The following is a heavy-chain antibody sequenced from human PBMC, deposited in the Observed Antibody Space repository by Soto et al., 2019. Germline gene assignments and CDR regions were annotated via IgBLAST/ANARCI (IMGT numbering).Heavy chain of an antibody. V-gene: IGHV1-2*04. Sequence: ASVKVSCKASGYTFTSYDINWVRQATGQGLEWMGWINPNSGGTNYAQKFQGWVTMTRDTSISTAYMELSRLRSDDTAVYYCARGGSGYYYVHYYYYYGMDVWGQGTTVTVSS. CDR2: INPNSGGT. CDR3: ARGGSGYYYVHYYYYYGMDV. CDR1: GYTFTSYD. D-gene: IGHD3-22*01. J-gene: IGHJ6*02.